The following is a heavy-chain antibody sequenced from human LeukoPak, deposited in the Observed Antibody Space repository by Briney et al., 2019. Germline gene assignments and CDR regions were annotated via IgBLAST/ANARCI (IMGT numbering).Heavy chain of an antibody. Sequence: GGSLRLSCAASGFTFSSYEMNWVRQAPGKGLEWVSYISSSGSTIYYADSVKGRFTISRDNAKNSLYLQMNSLRAEETAVYYCARGWYGDYVSLFDYWGQGTLVTVSS. D-gene: IGHD4-17*01. CDR3: ARGWYGDYVSLFDY. V-gene: IGHV3-48*03. CDR1: GFTFSSYE. CDR2: ISSSGSTI. J-gene: IGHJ4*02.